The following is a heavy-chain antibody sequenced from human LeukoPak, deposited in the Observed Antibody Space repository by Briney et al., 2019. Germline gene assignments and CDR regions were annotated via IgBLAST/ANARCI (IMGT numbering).Heavy chain of an antibody. V-gene: IGHV4-59*01. CDR3: ARDAPELRNAFDI. CDR1: GGSISNYY. D-gene: IGHD1-7*01. J-gene: IGHJ3*02. Sequence: SETLSLTCTVSGGSISNYYWSWIRQPPGQGLEWIGNIHYSGSTNYNPSLKSRVTISVDTSKNQFSLKLSSVTAADTAVYYCARDAPELRNAFDIWGQGTMVTVSS. CDR2: IHYSGST.